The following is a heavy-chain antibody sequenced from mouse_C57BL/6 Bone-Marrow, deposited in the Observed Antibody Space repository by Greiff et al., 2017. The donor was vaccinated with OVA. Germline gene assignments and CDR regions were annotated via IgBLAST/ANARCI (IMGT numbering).Heavy chain of an antibody. Sequence: QVQLQQSGAELVKPGASVKISCKASGYAFSSYWMNWVKQRPGKGLEWIGQIYPGDGDTTYNGKFKGKATLTAATSSSTAYLQLSSLTSEDSAVYFCARPYGSSFYYAMDYWGQGTSVTVSS. CDR2: IYPGDGDT. D-gene: IGHD1-1*01. V-gene: IGHV1-80*01. J-gene: IGHJ4*01. CDR3: ARPYGSSFYYAMDY. CDR1: GYAFSSYW.